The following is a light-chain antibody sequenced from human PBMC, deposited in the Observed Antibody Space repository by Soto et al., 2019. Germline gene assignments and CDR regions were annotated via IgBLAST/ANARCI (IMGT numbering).Light chain of an antibody. CDR1: SSDVGAYNY. Sequence: QAVVTQPASVSGSPGQSITISCTGTSSDVGAYNYVSWYQQHPGKAPKLMIYDVSIRPSGVSTRFSGSKSGNTASLTISGLQAEVEADYYCISYTANSLLFGGGTKVTVL. CDR3: ISYTANSLL. J-gene: IGLJ2*01. CDR2: DVS. V-gene: IGLV2-14*03.